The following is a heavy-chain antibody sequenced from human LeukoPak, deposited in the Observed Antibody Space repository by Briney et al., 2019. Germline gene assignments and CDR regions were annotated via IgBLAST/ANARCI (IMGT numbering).Heavy chain of an antibody. CDR3: ASGTRGYSYGWVRAFDI. V-gene: IGHV1-2*02. J-gene: IGHJ3*02. Sequence: GASVKVSCKASGYTFTGYYMHWVRQAPGQGLEWMGWINPNSGGTNYAQKFQGRVTMTRDTSISTAYMELSRLRSDDTAAYYCASGTRGYSYGWVRAFDIWGQGTMVTVSS. D-gene: IGHD5-18*01. CDR1: GYTFTGYY. CDR2: INPNSGGT.